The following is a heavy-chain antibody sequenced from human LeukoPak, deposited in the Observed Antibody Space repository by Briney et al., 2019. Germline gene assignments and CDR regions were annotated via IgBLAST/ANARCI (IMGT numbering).Heavy chain of an antibody. CDR3: VRSIRFLEWLLPFDY. Sequence: SETLSLTCTVSGGSISSGGYYWSWIRQHPGKGLEWIGYIYYSGSTYYNPSLKSRVTISVDTSKNQFSLKLSAVTAADTAVYYCVRSIRFLEWLLPFDYWGQGTLVTVSS. D-gene: IGHD3-3*01. V-gene: IGHV4-31*03. J-gene: IGHJ4*02. CDR1: GGSISSGGYY. CDR2: IYYSGST.